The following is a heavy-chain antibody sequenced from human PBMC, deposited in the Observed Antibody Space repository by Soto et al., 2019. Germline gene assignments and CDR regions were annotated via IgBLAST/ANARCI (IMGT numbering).Heavy chain of an antibody. CDR3: ATGLSDFWSGSRGYCDY. V-gene: IGHV4-30-4*01. D-gene: IGHD3-3*01. CDR2: IYYNGNT. CDR1: GGSVSSGDYY. Sequence: SETLSLTCTVSGGSVSSGDYYWSWIRQPPGKGLEWIGYIYYNGNTYYNPSLKSRVIISVDTPRNQFSLKLTSVTAADTAVYYCATGLSDFWSGSRGYCDYWGQGTLVTVS. J-gene: IGHJ4*02.